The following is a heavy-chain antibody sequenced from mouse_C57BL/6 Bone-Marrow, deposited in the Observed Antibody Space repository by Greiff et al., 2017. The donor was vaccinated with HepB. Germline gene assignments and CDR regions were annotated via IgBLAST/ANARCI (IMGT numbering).Heavy chain of an antibody. V-gene: IGHV5-17*01. CDR1: GFTFSDYG. J-gene: IGHJ4*01. Sequence: EVQVVESGGGLVKPGGSLKLSCAASGFTFSDYGMHWVRQGPEQGLEWVAYISSGSSTIYYADTVKGRFTISRDNAKITLFLQMTSLRSEDTAMYYCAGEDAMDYWGQGTSVTVSS. CDR3: AGEDAMDY. CDR2: ISSGSSTI.